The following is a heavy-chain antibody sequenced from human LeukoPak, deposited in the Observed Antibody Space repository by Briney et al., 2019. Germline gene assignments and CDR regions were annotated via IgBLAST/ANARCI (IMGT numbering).Heavy chain of an antibody. V-gene: IGHV4-39*07. CDR3: ARDRRYSYGYDAFDI. CDR1: GGSISSNSYY. J-gene: IGHJ3*02. Sequence: SETLSLTCTVSGGSISSNSYYWGWIRQPPGKGLEWIGTIYYSGSTYYNPSLKSRVTISVDTSKNQFSLKLSSVTAADTAMYYCARDRRYSYGYDAFDIWGQGTMVTVSS. CDR2: IYYSGST. D-gene: IGHD5-18*01.